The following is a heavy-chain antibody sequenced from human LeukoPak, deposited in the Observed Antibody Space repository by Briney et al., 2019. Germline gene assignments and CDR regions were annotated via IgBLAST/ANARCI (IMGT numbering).Heavy chain of an antibody. V-gene: IGHV3-30*04. CDR1: GFTFSSYA. CDR3: ARGQRRHTDMAPSFDY. Sequence: GGSLRLSCAASGFTFSSYAMHWVRQAPGKGLEWVTVISYDGSNKYYADSMKGRFTISRDNSKNTLYLQMNSLRPEDTAVYYCARGQRRHTDMAPSFDYWGQGTLVTVSS. D-gene: IGHD5-18*01. J-gene: IGHJ4*02. CDR2: ISYDGSNK.